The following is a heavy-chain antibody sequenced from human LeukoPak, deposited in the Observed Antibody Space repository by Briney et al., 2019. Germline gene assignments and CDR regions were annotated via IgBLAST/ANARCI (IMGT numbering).Heavy chain of an antibody. Sequence: PGASVKVSCKASGGTFSSYAISWVRQAPGQGLEWMGGIIPIFGTANYAQKFQGRVTITADESTSTAYMELSSLRSEDTAVYYCASPAFWAGYAFDIWGQGTMVTVSS. D-gene: IGHD3-16*01. CDR2: IIPIFGTA. CDR1: GGTFSSYA. V-gene: IGHV1-69*13. CDR3: ASPAFWAGYAFDI. J-gene: IGHJ3*02.